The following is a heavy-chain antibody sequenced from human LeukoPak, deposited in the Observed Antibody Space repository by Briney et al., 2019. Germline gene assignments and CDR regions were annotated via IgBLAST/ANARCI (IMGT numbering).Heavy chain of an antibody. CDR1: GFTFSSYT. CDR2: ISGSGGST. CDR3: AKDPLGFDCLYRKEAFDI. J-gene: IGHJ3*02. V-gene: IGHV3-23*01. D-gene: IGHD3-9*01. Sequence: GGSLRLSCAASGFTFSSYTMSLVRQAPGKGLEWVSAISGSGGSTYYADSVKGRFTISRDNSKNTLYLQMNSLRAEDTAVYYCAKDPLGFDCLYRKEAFDIWGQRTMVSVSS.